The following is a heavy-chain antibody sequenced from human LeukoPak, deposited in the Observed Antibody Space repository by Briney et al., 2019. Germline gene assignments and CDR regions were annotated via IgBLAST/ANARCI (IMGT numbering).Heavy chain of an antibody. D-gene: IGHD3-22*01. Sequence: GGSLRLSCAASRFTFSSYEINWVRQAPGKGLEWVSYISSSGSTIYYADSVKGRFTISRDNAKNSLYLQMNSLRAEDTAVYYCARQFYDSSGLDYWGQGTLVTVSS. CDR2: ISSSGSTI. V-gene: IGHV3-48*03. CDR3: ARQFYDSSGLDY. CDR1: RFTFSSYE. J-gene: IGHJ4*02.